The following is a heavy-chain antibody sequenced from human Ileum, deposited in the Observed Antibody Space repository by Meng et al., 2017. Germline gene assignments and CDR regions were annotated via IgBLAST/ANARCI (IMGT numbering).Heavy chain of an antibody. J-gene: IGHJ4*02. CDR1: GGIVSSNIAA. Sequence: QVKLQQSGPGMEKPSQTLSLTIAGSGGIVSSNIAAWNWIRQSPLRGLEWLGRTYYRSKWYSEYAVSVKSRISITPDTSKNQFSLQMNSVTPEDTAVYYCASGSGSLDYWGPGTLVTVSS. CDR2: TYYRSKWYS. CDR3: ASGSGSLDY. D-gene: IGHD3-3*01. V-gene: IGHV6-1*01.